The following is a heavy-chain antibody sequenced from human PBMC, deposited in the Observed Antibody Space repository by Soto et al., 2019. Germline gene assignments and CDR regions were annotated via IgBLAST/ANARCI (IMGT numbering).Heavy chain of an antibody. CDR2: IYYTGNT. Sequence: KTSETLSLTCSVSGGSISTGDNYWSWIRQSPGKGLEWIGYIYYTGNTYYNPSLESRVSISVDTSKNQFSLKLSSVTAADTAVYYCARDPFDGIDVWGQGTTVPVSS. J-gene: IGHJ6*02. CDR3: ARDPFDGIDV. V-gene: IGHV4-30-4*01. CDR1: GGSISTGDNY.